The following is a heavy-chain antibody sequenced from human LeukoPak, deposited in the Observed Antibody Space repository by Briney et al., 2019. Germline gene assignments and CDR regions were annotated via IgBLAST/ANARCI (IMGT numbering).Heavy chain of an antibody. Sequence: GESLKISRKGSGYSFTSYWIGWVRQMPGKGLEWMGIIYPGDSDTRYSPSFRGQVTISADKSISTAYLQRSSLKASDTAMYYCARRIAAAGNWFDPWGQGTLVTVSS. CDR1: GYSFTSYW. D-gene: IGHD6-13*01. V-gene: IGHV5-51*01. J-gene: IGHJ5*02. CDR2: IYPGDSDT. CDR3: ARRIAAAGNWFDP.